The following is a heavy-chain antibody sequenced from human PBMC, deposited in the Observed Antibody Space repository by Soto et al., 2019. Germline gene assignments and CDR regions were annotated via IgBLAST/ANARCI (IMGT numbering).Heavy chain of an antibody. V-gene: IGHV1-46*01. CDR1: GYTFTSYY. CDR2: INPSGGST. Sequence: ASVKVSCKASGYTFTSYYMHWVRQAPGQGLEWMGIINPSGGSTSYAQKFQGRVTMTRDTSTSTVYMELSSLRSEDTAVYYCASERGYCSGGSCPDSDYWGQGTLVTVSS. CDR3: ASERGYCSGGSCPDSDY. J-gene: IGHJ4*02. D-gene: IGHD2-15*01.